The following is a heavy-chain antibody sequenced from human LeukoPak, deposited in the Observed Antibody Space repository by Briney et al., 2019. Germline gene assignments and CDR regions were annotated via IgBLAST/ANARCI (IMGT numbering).Heavy chain of an antibody. V-gene: IGHV3-23*01. J-gene: IGHJ4*02. CDR2: ISGSGGST. CDR3: AKDHRGDDYNTDSAH. D-gene: IGHD5-24*01. Sequence: GGSLRLSCAASGFTFSSYGMSWVRQAPGKGLEWVSAISGSGGSTYYADSVKGRFTISRDNSKNTLYLQMNSLRAEDTAVYYCAKDHRGDDYNTDSAHWGQGTLVTVSS. CDR1: GFTFSSYG.